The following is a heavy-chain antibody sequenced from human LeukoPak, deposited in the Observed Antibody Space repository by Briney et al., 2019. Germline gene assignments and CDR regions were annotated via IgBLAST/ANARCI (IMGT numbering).Heavy chain of an antibody. J-gene: IGHJ4*02. CDR1: GFTVSSNY. V-gene: IGHV3-53*04. CDR2: IYSGGST. CDR3: AKDPPKVRGVIGYFDY. Sequence: PGGSLRLSCAASGFTVSSNYMSWVRQAPGKGLEWVSVIYSGGSTYYADSVKGRFTISRHNSKNTLYLQMNSLRAEDTAVYYCAKDPPKVRGVIGYFDYWGQGTLVTVSS. D-gene: IGHD3-10*01.